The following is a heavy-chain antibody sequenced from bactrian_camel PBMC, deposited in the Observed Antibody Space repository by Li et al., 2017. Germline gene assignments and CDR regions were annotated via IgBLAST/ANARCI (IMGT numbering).Heavy chain of an antibody. CDR1: GFNYKSYC. J-gene: IGHJ4*01. CDR2: MYTGFGGGNI. D-gene: IGHD3*01. V-gene: IGHV3S1*01. CDR3: AADVEGRVGAVAYMTDVAAYRD. Sequence: HVQLVESGGGSVQAGGSLRLSRVVSGFNYKSYCMAWFRQAPAKEREGVAAMYTGFGGGNIYYDDSVKGRFTISRDSAKSTLFLQMTNLKPEDTGMYYCAADVEGRVGAVAYMTDVAAYRDWGRGTQVTVS.